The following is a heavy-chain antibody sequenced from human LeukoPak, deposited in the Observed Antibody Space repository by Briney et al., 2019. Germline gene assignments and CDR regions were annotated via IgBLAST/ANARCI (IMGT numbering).Heavy chain of an antibody. CDR1: GGSVGSDNSY. Sequence: SETLSLTCTVSGGSVGSDNSYWNWIRQPAGKGLEWIGRIYADGSSTYNPSLKSRVTILIDTSKNQFSLRLGSMTAADTAVYYCARGYYYRKWGQGTLVTVSS. J-gene: IGHJ4*02. CDR3: ARGYYYRK. V-gene: IGHV4-61*02. D-gene: IGHD3-10*01. CDR2: IYADGSS.